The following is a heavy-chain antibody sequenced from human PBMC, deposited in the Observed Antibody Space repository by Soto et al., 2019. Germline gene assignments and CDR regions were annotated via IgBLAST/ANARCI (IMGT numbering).Heavy chain of an antibody. CDR2: IYSGGST. D-gene: IGHD5-18*01. CDR3: ARDRYSDGYKAGKDV. J-gene: IGHJ6*01. Sequence: GGSLRLSCAASGFTVSAKNMNWVRQAPGKGLEWVSVIYSGGSTYHADSVKGRFTISRDNSKHTLHLQMNSLRAEDTAVYYCARDRYSDGYKAGKDVWRQGATVTVSS. CDR1: GFTVSAKN. V-gene: IGHV3-53*01.